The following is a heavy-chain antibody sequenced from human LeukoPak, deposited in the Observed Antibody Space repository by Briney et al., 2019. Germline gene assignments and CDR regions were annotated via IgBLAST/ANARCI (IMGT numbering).Heavy chain of an antibody. CDR2: ISTYYGNT. Sequence: ASVKVSCKASGYTFTNHGISWVRQAPGQGLEWMGWISTYYGNTNYAQKLQGRVTMTTDTSTSTAFMELRSLRSDDTAVYYCARDGGYCTITTCYRNWFDPWGQGTLVTVSS. V-gene: IGHV1-18*01. J-gene: IGHJ5*02. CDR1: GYTFTNHG. D-gene: IGHD2-2*01. CDR3: ARDGGYCTITTCYRNWFDP.